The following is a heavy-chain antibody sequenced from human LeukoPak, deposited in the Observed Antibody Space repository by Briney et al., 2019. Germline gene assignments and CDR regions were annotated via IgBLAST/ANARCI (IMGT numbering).Heavy chain of an antibody. CDR2: IYYSGST. J-gene: IGHJ4*02. V-gene: IGHV4-39*07. D-gene: IGHD6-19*01. Sequence: PSETLSLTCTVSGGSISSSSYYWGWIRQPPGKGLEWIGSIYYSGSTYYNPSLKSRVTISVDTSKNQFSLKLSSVTAADTAVYYCARDFIAVAGIGHFDYWGQGTLVTVSS. CDR3: ARDFIAVAGIGHFDY. CDR1: GGSISSSSYY.